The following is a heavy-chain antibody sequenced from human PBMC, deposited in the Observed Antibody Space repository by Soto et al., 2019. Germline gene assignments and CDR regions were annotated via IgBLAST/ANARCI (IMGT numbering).Heavy chain of an antibody. Sequence: GGSLRRSCAAPGFTFGNYGMHWVRQAPGKGLEWVALISYDGHNKYYAESVEGRFTISRDNSKNTLYLQMNSLRSEDTAVYYCARVIVGATQRRNYYYGMDVWGQGTTVTVSS. CDR3: ARVIVGATQRRNYYYGMDV. CDR1: GFTFGNYG. J-gene: IGHJ6*02. D-gene: IGHD1-26*01. V-gene: IGHV3-30*03. CDR2: ISYDGHNK.